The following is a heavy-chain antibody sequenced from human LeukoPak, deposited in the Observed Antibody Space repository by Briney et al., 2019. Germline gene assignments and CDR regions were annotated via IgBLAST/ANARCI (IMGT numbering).Heavy chain of an antibody. CDR1: GYTFTSYA. Sequence: ASVKVSCKASGYTFTSYAMHWVRQAPGQRLEWMGWINAGNGNTKYSQKFQGRVTITRDTSASTAYMDLSSPRSEDTAVYYCARDPRDDYGDLGDYWGQGTLVTVSS. V-gene: IGHV1-3*01. D-gene: IGHD4-17*01. CDR3: ARDPRDDYGDLGDY. CDR2: INAGNGNT. J-gene: IGHJ4*02.